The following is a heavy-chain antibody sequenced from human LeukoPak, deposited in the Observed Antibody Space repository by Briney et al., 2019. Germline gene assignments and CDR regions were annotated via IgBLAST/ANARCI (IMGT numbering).Heavy chain of an antibody. CDR3: ARGHCSSTSYYPFYLDY. V-gene: IGHV3-21*01. J-gene: IGHJ4*02. CDR1: GFTFSSYS. Sequence: GGSLRLSFAAYGFTFSSYSMNWVRQAPGKGLEWVSSISSSSSYIYYADSVKGRFTISRDNAKDSLYLQMNSLRLKSEAAYDCARGHCSSTSYYPFYLDYWGQGTLVTVSS. CDR2: ISSSSSYI. D-gene: IGHD2-2*01.